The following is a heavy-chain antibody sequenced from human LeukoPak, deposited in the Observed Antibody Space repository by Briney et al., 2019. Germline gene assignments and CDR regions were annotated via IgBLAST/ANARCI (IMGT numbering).Heavy chain of an antibody. CDR1: GDSFTAYV. CDR2: INHRVSS. D-gene: IGHD2-8*01. Sequence: SESLSLTRAVYGDSFTAYVWSWVRQAPGKSVWYSWEINHRVSSHYNPPLKSRVTLSVDTSKNQFSLTLTSVTAADTAVYFCARGSSFDGYCTPGACDAGYYDIWGQGTPVIVSS. CDR3: ARGSSFDGYCTPGACDAGYYDI. V-gene: IGHV4-34*01. J-gene: IGHJ4*02.